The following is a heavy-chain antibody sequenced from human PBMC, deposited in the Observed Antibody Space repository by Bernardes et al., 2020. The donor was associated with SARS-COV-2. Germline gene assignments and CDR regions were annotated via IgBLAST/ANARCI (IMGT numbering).Heavy chain of an antibody. Sequence: ASVKVSCKASGYTFTSYDINWVRQATGQGLEWMGWMNPNSGNTGYAQKFQGRVTMTRNTSISTAYMELSSLRSEDTAVYYCARGEHNRIAARPIRNRRNWCDPGGQGTLVTVSS. D-gene: IGHD6-6*01. CDR1: GYTFTSYD. V-gene: IGHV1-8*01. CDR2: MNPNSGNT. J-gene: IGHJ5*02. CDR3: ARGEHNRIAARPIRNRRNWCDP.